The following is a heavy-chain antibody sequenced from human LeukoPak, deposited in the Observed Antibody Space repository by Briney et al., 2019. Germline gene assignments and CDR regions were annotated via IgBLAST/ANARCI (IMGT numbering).Heavy chain of an antibody. D-gene: IGHD2-2*01. CDR3: AKEPLPAAMFYWFDP. CDR1: GFTFSSYG. Sequence: GGSLRLSCAASGFTFSSYGMHWVRQAPGKGLEWVAVIWYDGSNKYYADSVKGRFTISRDNSKNTLYLQMNSLRAEDTAVYYCAKEPLPAAMFYWFDPWGQGTLVTVSS. CDR2: IWYDGSNK. V-gene: IGHV3-33*06. J-gene: IGHJ5*02.